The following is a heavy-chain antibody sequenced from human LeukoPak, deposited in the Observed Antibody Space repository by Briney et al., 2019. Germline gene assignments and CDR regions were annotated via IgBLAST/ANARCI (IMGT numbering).Heavy chain of an antibody. CDR1: GFTFSSYA. V-gene: IGHV3-30*04. J-gene: IGHJ4*02. Sequence: GGSLRLSCAASGFTFSSYAMHWVRQAPGKGLEWVALISYDGSNKNYADSVKGRLTISRDNAKNSLYLQMNSPRAEDTAVYYCARVYSSINYWGQGTLVTVSS. CDR3: ARVYSSINY. CDR2: ISYDGSNK. D-gene: IGHD6-13*01.